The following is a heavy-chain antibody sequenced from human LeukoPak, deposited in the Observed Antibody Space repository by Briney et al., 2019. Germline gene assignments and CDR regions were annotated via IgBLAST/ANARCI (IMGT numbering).Heavy chain of an antibody. CDR2: INPNSGGT. CDR1: GYTFTGYY. CDR3: ARDWEYSSGYPY. V-gene: IGHV1-2*02. D-gene: IGHD6-19*01. J-gene: IGHJ4*02. Sequence: ASVKVPCKASGYTFTGYYMHWVRQAPGQGLEWMGWINPNSGGTNYAQKFQGRVTMTRDTSISTAYMELSRLRSDDTAVYYCARDWEYSSGYPYWGQGTLVTVSS.